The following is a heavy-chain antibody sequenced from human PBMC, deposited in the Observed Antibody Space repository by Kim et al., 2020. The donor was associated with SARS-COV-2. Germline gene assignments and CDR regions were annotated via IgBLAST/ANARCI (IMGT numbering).Heavy chain of an antibody. D-gene: IGHD5-18*01. CDR3: ARFYGYFPYYYFDY. Sequence: NPSLKSRVTISVDTSKNQFSLKLSSVTAADTAVYYCARFYGYFPYYYFDYWGQGTLVTVSS. J-gene: IGHJ4*02. V-gene: IGHV4-59*01.